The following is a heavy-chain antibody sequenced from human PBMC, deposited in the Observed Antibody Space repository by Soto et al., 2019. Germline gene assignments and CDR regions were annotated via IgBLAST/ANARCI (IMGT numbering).Heavy chain of an antibody. D-gene: IGHD6-13*01. CDR2: MNPNSGNT. V-gene: IGHV1-8*01. CDR3: ARGGGSSWHRPINWFDP. CDR1: GYTFTSYD. Sequence: QVQLVQSGAEVKKPGASVKVSCKASGYTFTSYDINWVRQATGQGLEWMGWMNPNSGNTGYAQKFQGRVTMTRNTSISTAYMELSSLRSEDTAVYYCARGGGSSWHRPINWFDPWGQGTLVTVSS. J-gene: IGHJ5*02.